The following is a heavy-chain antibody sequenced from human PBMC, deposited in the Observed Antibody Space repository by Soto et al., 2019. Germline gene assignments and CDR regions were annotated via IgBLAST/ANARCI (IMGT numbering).Heavy chain of an antibody. J-gene: IGHJ6*03. V-gene: IGHV3-7*01. CDR1: GFTFSSYW. CDR2: IKQDGSEK. CDR3: ERVTSYYYYYMDV. Sequence: EVQLVESGGGLVQPGGSLRLSCAASGFTFSSYWMSWVRQAPGKGLEWVANIKQDGSEKYYVDSVKGRFTISRDNAKNSLYLQMNSLRAEDTAVYYCERVTSYYYYYMDVWGKGTTVTVSS.